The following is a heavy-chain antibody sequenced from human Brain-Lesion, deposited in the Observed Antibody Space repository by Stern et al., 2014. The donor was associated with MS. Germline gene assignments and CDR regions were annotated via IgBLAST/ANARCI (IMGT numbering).Heavy chain of an antibody. CDR3: ARDQWWEPLGL. J-gene: IGHJ4*02. D-gene: IGHD1-26*01. CDR2: VYTVGTT. CDR1: GGSISSGNYY. V-gene: IGHV4-61*02. Sequence: VQLVQSGPGLVKPSQTLSLTCTVSGGSISSGNYYWSWIRQPAGKGLEWIGRVYTVGTTDYHPSLESRVTISIDTSKNQFSLKLRSVTAADTAVYWCARDQWWEPLGLCGRGTLVTVSS.